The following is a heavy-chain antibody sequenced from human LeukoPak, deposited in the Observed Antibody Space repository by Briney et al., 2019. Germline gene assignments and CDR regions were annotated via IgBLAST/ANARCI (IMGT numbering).Heavy chain of an antibody. J-gene: IGHJ4*02. Sequence: PGGSLRLSCAVSGFSFSSSWMAWVRQAPGKGLEWVANIKEDESEIYYVDSVKGRFTASRDNAKNSLYLQMNSLRAEDTAVYYCARILTYSYGLDYWGQGILVTVSS. CDR1: GFSFSSSW. D-gene: IGHD5-18*01. V-gene: IGHV3-7*01. CDR2: IKEDESEI. CDR3: ARILTYSYGLDY.